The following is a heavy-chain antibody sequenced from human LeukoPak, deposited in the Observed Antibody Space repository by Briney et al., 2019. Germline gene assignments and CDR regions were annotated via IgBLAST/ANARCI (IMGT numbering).Heavy chain of an antibody. D-gene: IGHD4-23*01. Sequence: SVNVSCKASRGTFSSYAISWVRQAPGQGLEWMGRIIPILGIANYAQKFQGRVTITADKSTCTAYMVLSSLRSEDTAVYYCARGGYGGNSFLDYWGQGTLVTVSS. J-gene: IGHJ4*02. CDR2: IIPILGIA. V-gene: IGHV1-69*04. CDR1: RGTFSSYA. CDR3: ARGGYGGNSFLDY.